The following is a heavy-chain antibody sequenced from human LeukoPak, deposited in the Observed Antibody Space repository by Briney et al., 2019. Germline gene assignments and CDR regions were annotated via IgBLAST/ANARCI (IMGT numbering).Heavy chain of an antibody. CDR1: GFTFSSYS. J-gene: IGHJ4*02. CDR3: ARVPQYFDWLFVFDY. D-gene: IGHD3-9*01. V-gene: IGHV3-48*01. Sequence: GGSRRLSCAASGFTFSSYSMSWVRQAPGKGLEWISYINIGTSLIYYADSVKGRFTISRDNAKNALYLQMNNLGAEDTAVYYCARVPQYFDWLFVFDYWGQGALVTVST. CDR2: INIGTSLI.